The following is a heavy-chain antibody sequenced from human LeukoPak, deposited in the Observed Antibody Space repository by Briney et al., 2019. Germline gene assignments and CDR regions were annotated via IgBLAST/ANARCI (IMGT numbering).Heavy chain of an antibody. Sequence: GESLKISCKGSGYSFTDYWIAWVRQMPGKGLEWLGTIYPGTSETRYSPSFQGQVTISADKSITTAYLRWSSLKASDTAIYFCARDAGGSPDYWGQGTLVTVSS. V-gene: IGHV5-51*01. CDR2: IYPGTSET. D-gene: IGHD2-8*02. J-gene: IGHJ4*02. CDR3: ARDAGGSPDY. CDR1: GYSFTDYW.